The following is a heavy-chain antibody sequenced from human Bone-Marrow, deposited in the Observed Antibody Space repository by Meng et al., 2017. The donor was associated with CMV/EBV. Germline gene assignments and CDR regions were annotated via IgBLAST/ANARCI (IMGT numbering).Heavy chain of an antibody. Sequence: SETLSLTCAVYGGSFSGYYWSWIRQPPGKGLEWIGEINHSGSTNYNPSLKSRVTISVDTSKNQFSLKLSSVTAADTAVYYCARGGKYSNSSWRHPYYYYGMDVWGQGTTVTVSS. D-gene: IGHD6-6*01. CDR3: ARGGKYSNSSWRHPYYYYGMDV. V-gene: IGHV4-34*01. CDR2: INHSGST. J-gene: IGHJ6*02. CDR1: GGSFSGYY.